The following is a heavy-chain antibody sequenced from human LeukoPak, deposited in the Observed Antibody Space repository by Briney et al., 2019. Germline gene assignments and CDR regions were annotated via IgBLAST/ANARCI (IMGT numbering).Heavy chain of an antibody. D-gene: IGHD3-9*01. CDR2: ISSSSSYI. CDR3: ARYYYDILTGYYAVDY. V-gene: IGHV3-21*01. Sequence: GGSLRLSCAASGFTFSSYNMNWVRQAPGKGLEWVSSISSSSSYIYYADSVKGRFTISRDNAKNSLYLQMNSLRAEDTAVYYCARYYYDILTGYYAVDYWGQGTLVTVSS. CDR1: GFTFSSYN. J-gene: IGHJ4*02.